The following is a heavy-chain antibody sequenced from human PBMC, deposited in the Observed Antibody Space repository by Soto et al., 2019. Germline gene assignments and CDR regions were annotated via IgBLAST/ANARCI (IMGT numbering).Heavy chain of an antibody. CDR3: ARVRSDYRDYWWFDP. CDR1: GYTFASYG. CDR2: ISAYNGNT. V-gene: IGHV1-18*01. D-gene: IGHD4-17*01. Sequence: ASVKVSCKASGYTFASYGISWGRQAPGQGLEWMGWISAYNGNTNYAQKLQGRVTMTTDTSTSTAYMELRSLRSDDTAVYYCARVRSDYRDYWWFDPWGQGTLVTVSS. J-gene: IGHJ5*02.